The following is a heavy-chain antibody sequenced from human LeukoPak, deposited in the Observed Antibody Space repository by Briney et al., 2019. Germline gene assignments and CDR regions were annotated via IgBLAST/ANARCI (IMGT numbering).Heavy chain of an antibody. J-gene: IGHJ4*02. V-gene: IGHV7-4-1*02. Sequence: PGGSLRLSCAASGFTFSSYSMNWVRQAPGQGLEWMGWINTNTGDPRYAQGFTGRFVLSMDKSVSTSYLQISGLKTEDTAIYYCARSSRGVIGLLDFWGRGTLVSVSS. CDR3: ARSSRGVIGLLDF. CDR2: INTNTGDP. CDR1: GFTFSSYS. D-gene: IGHD3-10*01.